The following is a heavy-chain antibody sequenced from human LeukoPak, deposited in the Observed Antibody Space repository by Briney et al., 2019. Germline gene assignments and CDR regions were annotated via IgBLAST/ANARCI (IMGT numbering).Heavy chain of an antibody. CDR1: GYTFTGYY. D-gene: IGHD4-11*01. CDR2: INPNTAGT. J-gene: IGHJ6*03. CDR3: ATSAGDYRAGHYYYMDV. Sequence: ASVKVSCKASGYTFTGYYFHWVRQAPGQGLEWMGWINPNTAGTNYAQKFLGGVTLTWDTSISTAYMELNRLTSDDTAVYYCATSAGDYRAGHYYYMDVWGKGTSVTVSS. V-gene: IGHV1-2*02.